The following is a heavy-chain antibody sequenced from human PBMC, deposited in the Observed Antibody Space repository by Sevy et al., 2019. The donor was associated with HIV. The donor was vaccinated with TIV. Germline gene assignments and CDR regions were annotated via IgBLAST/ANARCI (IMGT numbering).Heavy chain of an antibody. CDR3: ALERLSSDVAEYFQN. Sequence: GSLRLSCAASGFTFNRYSMHWVRQAPGKGLEWVATISFDATNKHYPESVKGRFTISRDNFQNSLFLQMDSLRPEDTAVYYCALERLSSDVAEYFQNWGQGTLVTVSS. CDR2: ISFDATNK. V-gene: IGHV3-30-3*01. D-gene: IGHD1-1*01. J-gene: IGHJ1*01. CDR1: GFTFNRYS.